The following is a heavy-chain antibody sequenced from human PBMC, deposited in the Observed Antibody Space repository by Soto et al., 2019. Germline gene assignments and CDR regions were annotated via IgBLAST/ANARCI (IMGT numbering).Heavy chain of an antibody. Sequence: PGGSLRLSCAASGFTFRNYNMKWVRQTPGKGLEWVAHISLRGTTVDYADSVKGRFTISRDDADNSLFLQMNSLGADDTALYYCVREQLYFNDVFGGPLNGLDMWGPGTMVTVSS. CDR1: GFTFRNYN. CDR3: VREQLYFNDVFGGPLNGLDM. J-gene: IGHJ3*02. D-gene: IGHD2-8*01. CDR2: ISLRGTTV. V-gene: IGHV3-48*01.